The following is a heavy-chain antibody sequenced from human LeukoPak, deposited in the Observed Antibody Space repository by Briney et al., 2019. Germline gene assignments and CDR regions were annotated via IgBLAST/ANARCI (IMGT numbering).Heavy chain of an antibody. CDR1: GGSFSGYY. CDR3: ARPDSSGYYMVAFDI. D-gene: IGHD3-22*01. J-gene: IGHJ3*02. V-gene: IGHV4-34*01. Sequence: KPSETLSLTCAVYGGSFSGYYWSWIRQPPGKGLEWIGEINHSGSTNYNPSLKSRVTISVDTSKNQFSLKLSSVTAADTAVYYCARPDSSGYYMVAFDIWGQGTMVTVSS. CDR2: INHSGST.